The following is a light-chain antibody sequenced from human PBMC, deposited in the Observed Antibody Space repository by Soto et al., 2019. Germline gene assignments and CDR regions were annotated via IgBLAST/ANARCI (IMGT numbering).Light chain of an antibody. CDR1: QSISSY. CDR2: AAS. J-gene: IGKJ5*01. Sequence: DIQITQSPSSLSASVVDRVTITCRASQSISSYLNWYQQKPGKAPKLLIYAASSLQSGVPSRFSGSGSGTDFTLTISSLQPEDFATYYCQQSYSTPAITFGQGTRLEIK. V-gene: IGKV1-39*01. CDR3: QQSYSTPAIT.